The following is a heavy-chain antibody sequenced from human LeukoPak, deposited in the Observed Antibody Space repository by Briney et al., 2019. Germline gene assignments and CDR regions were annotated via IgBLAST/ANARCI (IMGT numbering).Heavy chain of an antibody. Sequence: ASVKVSCKASGYTFTSYGISWVRQAPGQGLEWMGWISAYNGNTNYAQKLQGRVTMTTDTSTSTAYMELRSLRSDDTAVYYCARDLYNWNDDDDAFDIWGQGTMVTVSS. J-gene: IGHJ3*02. CDR1: GYTFTSYG. V-gene: IGHV1-18*01. D-gene: IGHD1-1*01. CDR3: ARDLYNWNDDDDAFDI. CDR2: ISAYNGNT.